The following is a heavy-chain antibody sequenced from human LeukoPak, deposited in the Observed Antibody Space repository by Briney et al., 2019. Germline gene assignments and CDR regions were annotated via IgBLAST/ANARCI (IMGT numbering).Heavy chain of an antibody. V-gene: IGHV4-59*08. J-gene: IGHJ4*02. CDR1: GGSISSYY. CDR2: IYYSGST. Sequence: SETLSLTCTVSGGSISSYYWSWIRQPPGKGLEWIGYIYYSGSTNYNPSLKSRVTISVDTSKNQSSLKLSSVTAADTAVYYCARRGYYDSSGAFDYWGQGTLVTVSS. D-gene: IGHD3-22*01. CDR3: ARRGYYDSSGAFDY.